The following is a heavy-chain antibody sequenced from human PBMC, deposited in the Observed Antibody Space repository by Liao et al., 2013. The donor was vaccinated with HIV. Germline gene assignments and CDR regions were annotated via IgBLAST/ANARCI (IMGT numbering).Heavy chain of an antibody. D-gene: IGHD6-13*01. J-gene: IGHJ4*02. CDR1: GGSISSYY. CDR2: IYTSGST. V-gene: IGHV4-4*07. CDR3: ARPSRSSWYPLFDS. Sequence: QVQLQESGPGLVKPSETLSLTCTVSGGSISSYYWSWIRQPAGKGLEWIGRIYTSGSTNYNPSLKSRVTMSVDTSKNQFSLKLSSVTAADTAVYYCARPSRSSWYPLFDSWGQGTLVTVSS.